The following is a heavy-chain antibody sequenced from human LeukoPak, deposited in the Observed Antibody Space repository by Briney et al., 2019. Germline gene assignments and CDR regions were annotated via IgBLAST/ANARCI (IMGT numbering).Heavy chain of an antibody. CDR2: ISGSGDST. Sequence: GGSLRLSCAASGFSISSYAMRWVRQAPGKGLEWVSGISGSGDSTYYADSVKGRFIISRDISKNTLYLQMESLRAGDTAVYYCARERPDYYDSSGYGSPLFDYWGQGTLVTVSS. V-gene: IGHV3-23*01. J-gene: IGHJ4*02. D-gene: IGHD3-22*01. CDR3: ARERPDYYDSSGYGSPLFDY. CDR1: GFSISSYA.